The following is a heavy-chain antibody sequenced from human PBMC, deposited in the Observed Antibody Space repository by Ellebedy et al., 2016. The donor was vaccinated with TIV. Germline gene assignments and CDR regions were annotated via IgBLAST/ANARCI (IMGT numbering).Heavy chain of an antibody. V-gene: IGHV4-34*01. CDR1: GGSFGAYY. J-gene: IGHJ3*02. D-gene: IGHD3-22*01. CDR2: INHSGST. CDR3: ARVGRFLMTVVSGPLRAFDI. Sequence: PSETLSLTCAVYGGSFGAYYWSWIRQPPGKGLEWIGEINHSGSTYYNSSLKSRVTVSLDTSKIQISLQLSSVTAADTAVYYCARVGRFLMTVVSGPLRAFDIWGQGTMVTVSS.